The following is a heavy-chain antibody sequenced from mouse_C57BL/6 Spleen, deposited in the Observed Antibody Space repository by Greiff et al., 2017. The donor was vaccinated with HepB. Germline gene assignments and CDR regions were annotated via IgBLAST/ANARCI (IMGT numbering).Heavy chain of an antibody. J-gene: IGHJ1*03. CDR1: GYTFTEYT. Sequence: QVHVKQSGAELVKPGASVKLSCKASGYTFTEYTIHWVKQRSGQGLEWIGWFYPGSGSIKYNENFKDKATLTADKSSSTVYMELSRLTSEDSAVYFCARHEDGNYGWYFDVWGTGTTVTVSS. V-gene: IGHV1-62-2*01. CDR3: ARHEDGNYGWYFDV. D-gene: IGHD2-1*01. CDR2: FYPGSGSI.